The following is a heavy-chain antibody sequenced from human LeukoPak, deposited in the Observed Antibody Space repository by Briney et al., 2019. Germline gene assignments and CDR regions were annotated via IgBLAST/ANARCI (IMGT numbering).Heavy chain of an antibody. CDR3: ARDREDGDYDYYYYMDV. D-gene: IGHD4-17*01. J-gene: IGHJ6*03. CDR2: FYNSGST. CDR1: GGSISSGSYY. V-gene: IGHV4-39*02. Sequence: SETLSLTCTVSGGSISSGSYYWGWLRQPPGKGLEWIGSFYNSGSTYYSPSLKSRVTISVDTSKNQFSLKLSSVTAADTAVYYCARDREDGDYDYYYYMDVWGKGTTVTISS.